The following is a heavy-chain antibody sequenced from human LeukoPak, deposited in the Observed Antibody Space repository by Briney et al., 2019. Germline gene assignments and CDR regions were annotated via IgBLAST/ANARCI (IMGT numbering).Heavy chain of an antibody. V-gene: IGHV1-46*01. D-gene: IGHD4-17*01. CDR1: GYTFTSYY. J-gene: IGHJ4*02. CDR3: ARDWFGDYQTYN. CDR2: INPSGGST. Sequence: GASVKVSCKASGYTFTSYYMHWVRQAPGQGLEWMGIINPSGGSTSYAQKFQGRVTMTRDMSTSTAYMELSSLRSDDTAVYYCARDWFGDYQTYNWGQGTLVTGSS.